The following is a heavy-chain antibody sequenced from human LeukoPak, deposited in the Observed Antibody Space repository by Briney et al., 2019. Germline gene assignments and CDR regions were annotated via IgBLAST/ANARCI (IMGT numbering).Heavy chain of an antibody. D-gene: IGHD5-24*01. V-gene: IGHV3-7*05. CDR3: ARGFDGYYGFDL. J-gene: IGHJ3*01. Sequence: TGGSLTLSCAASGLTFTTYWMSWVRQAPGKGLEWVANINQDGIEKYYVASVRGRLTISRDNAKNSIYVQMNSLRAEDAAVYYCARGFDGYYGFDLWGQGTMVTVSS. CDR1: GLTFTTYW. CDR2: INQDGIEK.